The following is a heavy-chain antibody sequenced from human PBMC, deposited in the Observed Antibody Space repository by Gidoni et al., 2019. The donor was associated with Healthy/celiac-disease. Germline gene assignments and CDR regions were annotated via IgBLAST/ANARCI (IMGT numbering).Heavy chain of an antibody. CDR2: IIPIFGTA. D-gene: IGHD2-21*02. J-gene: IGHJ4*02. V-gene: IGHV1-69*01. Sequence: QVQLVQSAAEVKKPGSSLQVSCQASGGTFSIYAISWVRQAPGQGLDWMGGIIPIFGTANYAQKFQGRVTITADESTSTAYMELSSLRAEDTAVYYCASETPAYCGGDCYSRYFDYWGQGTLVTVSS. CDR3: ASETPAYCGGDCYSRYFDY. CDR1: GGTFSIYA.